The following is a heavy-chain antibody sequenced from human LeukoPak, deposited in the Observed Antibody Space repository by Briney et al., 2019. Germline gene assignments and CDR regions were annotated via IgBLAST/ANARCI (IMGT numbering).Heavy chain of an antibody. J-gene: IGHJ5*02. CDR3: ARVALTTPNWFDP. CDR2: ISAYNGNT. Sequence: ASVKVSCNASGGTFSSYAISWVRQAPGQGLEWMGWISAYNGNTNYAQKLQGRVTMTTDTSTSTAYMELRSLRSDDTAVYYCARVALTTPNWFDPWGQGTLVTVSS. CDR1: GGTFSSYA. D-gene: IGHD4-11*01. V-gene: IGHV1-18*01.